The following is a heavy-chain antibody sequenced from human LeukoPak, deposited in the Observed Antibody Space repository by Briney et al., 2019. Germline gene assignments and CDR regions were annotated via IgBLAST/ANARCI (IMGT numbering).Heavy chain of an antibody. CDR3: ARAQYYDSRGYYYEDYFQH. CDR1: GFTFSSYS. CDR2: ISSSTSTI. Sequence: GGSLRLSCAASGFTFSSYSMNWVRQAPGKGLEWISYISSSTSTIYYADSVKGRFTISRDNAKNSLYLQMNSLRDEDTAVYYCARAQYYDSRGYYYEDYFQHWGQGTLVTVSS. D-gene: IGHD3-22*01. J-gene: IGHJ1*01. V-gene: IGHV3-48*02.